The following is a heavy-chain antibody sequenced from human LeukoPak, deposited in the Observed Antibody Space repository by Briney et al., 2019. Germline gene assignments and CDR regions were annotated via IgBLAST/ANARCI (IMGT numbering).Heavy chain of an antibody. D-gene: IGHD3-3*01. CDR3: ARGGGYYDFWSGQSY. V-gene: IGHV1-69*06. CDR2: IIPIFGTA. Sequence: GASVKVSCKASGGTFSSYAISWVRQAPGQGLEWMGGIIPIFGTANYAQKFQGRVTITAGKSTSTAYMELSSLRSEDTAVYYCARGGGYYDFWSGQSYWGQGTLVTVSS. CDR1: GGTFSSYA. J-gene: IGHJ4*02.